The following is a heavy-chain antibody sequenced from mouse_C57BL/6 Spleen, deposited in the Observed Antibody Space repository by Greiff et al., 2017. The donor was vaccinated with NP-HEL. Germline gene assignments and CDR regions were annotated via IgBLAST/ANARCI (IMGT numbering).Heavy chain of an antibody. CDR1: GYSITSGYY. CDR2: ISYDGSN. CDR3: ARDRDYYGSSYIFDY. Sequence: ESGPGLVKPSQSLSLTCSVTGYSITSGYYWNWIRQFPGNKLEWMGYISYDGSNNYNPSLKNRISITRDTSKNQFFLKLNSVTTEDTATYYCARDRDYYGSSYIFDYWGQGTTLTVSS. V-gene: IGHV3-6*01. D-gene: IGHD1-1*01. J-gene: IGHJ2*01.